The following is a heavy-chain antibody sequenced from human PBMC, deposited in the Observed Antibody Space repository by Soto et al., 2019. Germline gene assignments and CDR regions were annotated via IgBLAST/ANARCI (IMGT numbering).Heavy chain of an antibody. Sequence: EVVLLESGGGLEQPGGPLRLSWSASGFIFENFGMSWVRQAPGKGLEGISSISGSGFKKYYADSVKGRFTISRDNSKSTVSLELNNLSAEDTAVYHCAKNQGVELVPLATVDWFDPWGQGSVVTVSS. CDR2: ISGSGFKK. CDR1: GFIFENFG. V-gene: IGHV3-23*01. CDR3: AKNQGVELVPLATVDWFDP. D-gene: IGHD1-26*01. J-gene: IGHJ5*02.